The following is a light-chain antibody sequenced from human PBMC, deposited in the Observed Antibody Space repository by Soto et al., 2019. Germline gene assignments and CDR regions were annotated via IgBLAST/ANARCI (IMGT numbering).Light chain of an antibody. Sequence: EIVLTQSPGTLSLSPGGRATLSCRASESVSTSHLAWYQHKPGQAPRLLIYGTSTRATGIPGRFSGGGSETDFTLTISSLEPEDFAVYYCQQFTGSPWTFGQGTKVDIK. CDR2: GTS. V-gene: IGKV3-20*01. CDR1: ESVSTSH. CDR3: QQFTGSPWT. J-gene: IGKJ1*01.